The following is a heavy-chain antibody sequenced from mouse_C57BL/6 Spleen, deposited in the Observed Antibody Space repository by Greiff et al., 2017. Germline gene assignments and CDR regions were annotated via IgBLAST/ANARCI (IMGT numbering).Heavy chain of an antibody. Sequence: QVQLQQSGPELVKPGASVKLSCKASGYTFTSYDINWVKQRPGQGLEWIGWIYPRDGSTKYNEKFTGKATLTVDTSSSTSYIELHSLTSEDSAVYFCALYYYGSSYWYFDVWGTGTTVTVSS. CDR2: IYPRDGST. V-gene: IGHV1-85*01. CDR1: GYTFTSYD. J-gene: IGHJ1*03. CDR3: ALYYYGSSYWYFDV. D-gene: IGHD1-1*01.